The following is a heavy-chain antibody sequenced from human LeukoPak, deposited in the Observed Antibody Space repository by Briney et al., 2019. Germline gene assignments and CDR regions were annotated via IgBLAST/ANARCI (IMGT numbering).Heavy chain of an antibody. Sequence: GGSLRLSCAASGFIFSSYGMYWVRQAPGKGLEWVALIWFDGSNKYYADSVKGRFTISRDNSKNTLYLQMNSLRAEDTAVYYCAREITGTTEFVFDYWGQGTLVTVSS. CDR2: IWFDGSNK. CDR3: AREITGTTEFVFDY. D-gene: IGHD1-7*01. V-gene: IGHV3-33*07. CDR1: GFIFSSYG. J-gene: IGHJ4*02.